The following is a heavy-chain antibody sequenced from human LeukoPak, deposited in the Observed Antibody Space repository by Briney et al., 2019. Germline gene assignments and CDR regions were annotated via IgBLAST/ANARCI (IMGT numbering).Heavy chain of an antibody. Sequence: GASVKVSCKASGYTFTGYYMHWVRQAPGQGLEWMGWINPNSGGTNYAQKFQGRVTMTRDTSISTAYMELSRLRSDDTAVYYCARRNGITIFGVVRGTEFDPRGQGPLVTVSS. V-gene: IGHV1-2*02. CDR2: INPNSGGT. CDR1: GYTFTGYY. D-gene: IGHD3-3*01. CDR3: ARRNGITIFGVVRGTEFDP. J-gene: IGHJ5*02.